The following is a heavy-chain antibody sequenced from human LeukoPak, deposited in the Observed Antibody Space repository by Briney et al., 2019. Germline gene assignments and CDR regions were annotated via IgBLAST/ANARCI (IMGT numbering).Heavy chain of an antibody. Sequence: PSETLSLTCTVSGGSISSGSYYWSWIRQPAGKGLVWIGGIYTSGSTNYNPSLKSRVTISVDASKNQFSLKLSSVTAADTAVYYCARVWWELRGFDYWGQGTLVTVSS. CDR2: IYTSGST. V-gene: IGHV4-61*02. J-gene: IGHJ4*02. D-gene: IGHD1-26*01. CDR3: ARVWWELRGFDY. CDR1: GGSISSGSYY.